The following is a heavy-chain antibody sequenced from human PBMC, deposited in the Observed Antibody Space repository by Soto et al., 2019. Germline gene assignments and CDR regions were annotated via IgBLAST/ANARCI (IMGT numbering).Heavy chain of an antibody. Sequence: PGGSLRLSCAASGFTFDDYTMHWVRQAPGKGLEWVSLISWDGGSTYYADSVKGRFTISRDNSKNSLYLQMNCLRTEDTALYYCAQNEAFDIWGQGTMVTVSS. CDR1: GFTFDDYT. CDR2: ISWDGGST. CDR3: AQNEAFDI. J-gene: IGHJ3*02. V-gene: IGHV3-43*01. D-gene: IGHD1-1*01.